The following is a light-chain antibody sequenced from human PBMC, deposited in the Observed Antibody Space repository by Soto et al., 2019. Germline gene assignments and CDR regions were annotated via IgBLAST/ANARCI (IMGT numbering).Light chain of an antibody. Sequence: QSALTQPPSVSAAPGQKVTISCSGSSSNIGGKSVSWYKQLPGTAPKLLIYDDNKRPSGIPDRFSGSKSGTSATLGITGFQTGDEADYYCGSWDSSLSADVFGTGTKVTVL. CDR1: SSNIGGKS. CDR2: DDN. J-gene: IGLJ1*01. V-gene: IGLV1-51*01. CDR3: GSWDSSLSADV.